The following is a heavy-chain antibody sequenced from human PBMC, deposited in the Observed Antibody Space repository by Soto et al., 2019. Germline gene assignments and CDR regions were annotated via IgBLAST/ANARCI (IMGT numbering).Heavy chain of an antibody. Sequence: QVQLVQSGAEVKKPGSSVKVSCKASGGTFSSYAISWVRQAPGQGLEWMGGIIPIFGTANYAQKFQGRVTITADESTSTAYMELSSLRSEDTALYYCARAHYYDSSGYYGLSDYWGQGTLVTVSS. CDR3: ARAHYYDSSGYYGLSDY. J-gene: IGHJ4*02. CDR2: IIPIFGTA. D-gene: IGHD3-22*01. V-gene: IGHV1-69*01. CDR1: GGTFSSYA.